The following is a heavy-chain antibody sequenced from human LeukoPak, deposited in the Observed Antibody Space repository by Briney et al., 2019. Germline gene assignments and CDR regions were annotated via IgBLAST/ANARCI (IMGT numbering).Heavy chain of an antibody. CDR3: AKDMNSYGSGSSYNPWGPFDS. D-gene: IGHD3-10*01. J-gene: IGHJ4*02. CDR2: IAWNSGNT. Sequence: GGSLRLSCADCGFTIDNYAMHWVQQAPGKGLEWVSGIAWNSGNTGFADSVKGRFTISRDNAENSLYLQMNSLTPEDTAFYFCAKDMNSYGSGSSYNPWGPFDSWGQGTLVTVSS. CDR1: GFTIDNYA. V-gene: IGHV3-9*01.